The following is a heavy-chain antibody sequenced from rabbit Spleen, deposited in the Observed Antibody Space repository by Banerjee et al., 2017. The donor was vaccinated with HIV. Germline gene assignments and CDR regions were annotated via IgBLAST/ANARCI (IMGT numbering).Heavy chain of an antibody. Sequence: QEQLVESGGGLVQPEGSLTLTCTASGFSFSSSYYMCWVRQAPGKGLEWIGCINAVTGKAVYASWAKGRFTFSKTSSTTVTLQMTSLTAADTATYFCARDSAGREDFNLWGQGTLVTVS. J-gene: IGHJ4*01. CDR2: INAVTGKA. V-gene: IGHV1S45*01. D-gene: IGHD4-2*01. CDR3: ARDSAGREDFNL. CDR1: GFSFSSSYY.